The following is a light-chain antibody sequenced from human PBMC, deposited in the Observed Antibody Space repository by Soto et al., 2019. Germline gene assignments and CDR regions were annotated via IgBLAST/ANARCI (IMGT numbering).Light chain of an antibody. CDR2: AAS. CDR3: QQLLSYPIT. V-gene: IGKV1-9*01. Sequence: DIQLTQSPSFLSASVGDRVTITCRASQGISSYLAWYQQKPGKAPKLLIYAASTLQSGVPLRFSGSGSGTSFTLTFSSLQPEDFATYYCQQLLSYPITFGQGTRLEIK. J-gene: IGKJ5*01. CDR1: QGISSY.